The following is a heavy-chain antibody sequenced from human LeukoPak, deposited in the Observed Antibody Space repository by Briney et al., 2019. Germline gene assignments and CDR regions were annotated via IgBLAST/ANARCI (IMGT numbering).Heavy chain of an antibody. CDR2: IYSGGST. CDR1: GFTVSSSY. V-gene: IGHV3-66*01. D-gene: IGHD2-21*01. J-gene: IGHJ5*02. Sequence: PGGSLRLSCAASGFTVSSSYMSWVRQAPGKGLEWVSVIYSGGSTYYADSVKGRFTISRDNSKNTLYLQMNSLRAEDTAVYYCARIRRFPNWFDPWGQGTLVTVSS. CDR3: ARIRRFPNWFDP.